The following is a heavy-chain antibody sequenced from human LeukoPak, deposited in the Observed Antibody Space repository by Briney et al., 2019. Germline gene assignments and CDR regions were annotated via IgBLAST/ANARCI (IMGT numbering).Heavy chain of an antibody. CDR1: GFTFSSYG. V-gene: IGHV3-30*18. D-gene: IGHD4-23*01. CDR2: ISYDGSNK. CDR3: AKENIPQNSLWTTVVTPGFDY. Sequence: PGRSLRLSCAASGFTFSSYGMHWVRQAPGKGLEWVAVISYDGSNKYYADSVKGRFTISRDNSKNTLYLQMNSLRAEDTAVYFCAKENIPQNSLWTTVVTPGFDYWGQGTLVTVSS. J-gene: IGHJ4*02.